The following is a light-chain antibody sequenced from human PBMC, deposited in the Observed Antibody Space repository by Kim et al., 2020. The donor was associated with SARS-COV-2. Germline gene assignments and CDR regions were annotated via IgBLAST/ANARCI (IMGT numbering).Light chain of an antibody. Sequence: QSALTQPASVSGPPGQSITISCTGTSSDVGGYNYVSWYQQHPGKAPQLMIYDVSYRPSGISNRFSGSKSGNTASLTISGLQAEDEADYYCSSYTSSDTLAFGRGTQRTVL. J-gene: IGLJ3*02. CDR3: SSYTSSDTLA. CDR2: DVS. V-gene: IGLV2-14*03. CDR1: SSDVGGYNY.